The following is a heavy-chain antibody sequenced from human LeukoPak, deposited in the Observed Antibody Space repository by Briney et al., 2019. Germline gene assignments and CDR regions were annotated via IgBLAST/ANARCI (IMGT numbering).Heavy chain of an antibody. V-gene: IGHV4-59*01. CDR2: IYYTGNT. J-gene: IGHJ4*02. CDR3: ARQTSGEAFDY. CDR1: GGSISSYY. Sequence: NPSETLSLTCTVSGGSISSYYWSWIRQPPGKGLEWIGYIYYTGNTNYNPSLKSRVTISLDTSKNQFSLRLRSVTAADTAVYYCARQTSGEAFDYWGQGTLVTVSS. D-gene: IGHD3-10*01.